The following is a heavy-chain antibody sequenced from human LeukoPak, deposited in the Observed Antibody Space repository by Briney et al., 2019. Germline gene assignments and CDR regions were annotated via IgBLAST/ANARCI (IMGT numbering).Heavy chain of an antibody. V-gene: IGHV4-38-2*02. Sequence: SETLSLTCTVSGYSISSGYYWGWIRQPPGKGLEWIGNIYHSGSTYYNPSLKSRVTISVDTSKNQFSLKLSSVTAADTAVYYCARGKFTNDLDYWGQGTLVTVSS. J-gene: IGHJ4*02. CDR3: ARGKFTNDLDY. CDR2: IYHSGST. CDR1: GYSISSGYY.